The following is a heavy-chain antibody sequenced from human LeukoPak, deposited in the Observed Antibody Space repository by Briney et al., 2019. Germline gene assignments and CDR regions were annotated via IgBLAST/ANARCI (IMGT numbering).Heavy chain of an antibody. D-gene: IGHD3-10*01. Sequence: ASVTVSCKTSGYSFTAFYIHWVRQAPGQGLEWMGWIHPRRGDTNYAQKFHGRVTMTRDTSISTAYLDLSSLRSDDTAVYYCARDGDYGTGSYYRGCIDSWGQGTPGTVS. V-gene: IGHV1-2*02. CDR2: IHPRRGDT. CDR1: GYSFTAFY. CDR3: ARDGDYGTGSYYRGCIDS. J-gene: IGHJ4*02.